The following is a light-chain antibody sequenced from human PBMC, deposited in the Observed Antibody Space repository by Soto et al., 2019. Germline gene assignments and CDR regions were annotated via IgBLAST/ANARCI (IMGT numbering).Light chain of an antibody. Sequence: DIQLTQSPSFLSASVGDRVTITCRASQGISSYLAWYQQKPGKAPKLLIYAASTLQSGVPSRFSGSGSGTEFTLTISSLQPEDFAXYXCQQLNSYPLFGPGTKVDIK. CDR2: AAS. CDR3: QQLNSYPL. J-gene: IGKJ3*01. CDR1: QGISSY. V-gene: IGKV1-9*01.